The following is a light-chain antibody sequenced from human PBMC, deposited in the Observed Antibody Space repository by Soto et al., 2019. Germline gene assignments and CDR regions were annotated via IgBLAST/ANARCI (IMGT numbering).Light chain of an antibody. CDR2: AVS. Sequence: QSALTQPASVSGSPGQSITISCTRTSSDVGDHNSVSWYQQQPGKAPKLMIYAVSNRPSGVSNRFSGSKSGNTASLTISGLQAEDEADYYCGSYTTSITVIFGGGTNLTVL. CDR1: SSDVGDHNS. V-gene: IGLV2-14*03. J-gene: IGLJ2*01. CDR3: GSYTTSITVI.